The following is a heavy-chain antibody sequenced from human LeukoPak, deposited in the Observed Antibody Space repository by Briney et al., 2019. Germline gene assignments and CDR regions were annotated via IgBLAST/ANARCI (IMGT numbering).Heavy chain of an antibody. D-gene: IGHD2/OR15-2a*01. V-gene: IGHV3-20*04. CDR3: ARGWVFLYYFDY. J-gene: IGHJ4*02. CDR2: INWNGGST. CDR1: GFTFDDYG. Sequence: GGSLRLSCAASGFTFDDYGMSWVRQAPGKGLEWVSGINWNGGSTGYADSVKGRFTISRDNSKNTLYLQMNSLRAEDTAVYYCARGWVFLYYFDYWGQGTLVTVSS.